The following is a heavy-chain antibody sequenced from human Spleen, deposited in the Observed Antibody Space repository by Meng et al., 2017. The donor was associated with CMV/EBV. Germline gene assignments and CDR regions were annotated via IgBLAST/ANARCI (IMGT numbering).Heavy chain of an antibody. J-gene: IGHJ4*02. Sequence: CRTSGGQFTSYTISWVRQAPGQGLEWMGGILPIFGTANYAQTFQGRVTITADESTTTAHMELSSLRSEDTAMYYCAARFTISGFYDWWGQGTLVTVSS. CDR3: AARFTISGFYDW. CDR2: ILPIFGTA. CDR1: GGQFTSYT. V-gene: IGHV1-69*01. D-gene: IGHD3-9*01.